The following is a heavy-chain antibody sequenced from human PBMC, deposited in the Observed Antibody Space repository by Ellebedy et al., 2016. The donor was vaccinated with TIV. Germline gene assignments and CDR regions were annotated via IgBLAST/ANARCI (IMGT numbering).Heavy chain of an antibody. J-gene: IGHJ4*02. CDR2: IYYSGNT. CDR3: ARLPGEDSRGYYFDH. V-gene: IGHV4-31*11. CDR1: DDSISGSGYY. D-gene: IGHD3-22*01. Sequence: MPSETLSLTCAVSDDSISGSGYYWSWLRQLPGKGLEWIGFIYYSGNTYYNPSLESRLTVSVDTSKNQFSLKLKSVTAADTAVYYCARLPGEDSRGYYFDHWGQGTLVTVSS.